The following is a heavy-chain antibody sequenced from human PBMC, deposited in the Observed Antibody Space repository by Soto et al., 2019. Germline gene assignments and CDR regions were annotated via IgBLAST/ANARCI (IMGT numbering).Heavy chain of an antibody. J-gene: IGHJ4*02. CDR1: GGSVFSSSSY. CDR3: AKDGPHWGSFDY. Sequence: PSETLSLTCTVTGGSVFSSSSYWAWIRQSPGKGLEWIGQIFYNGKTYYSPSLGSRVTMSVDSSNNLFSLSLRSVTAADTALYYCAKDGPHWGSFDYWGQGTLVTVSS. V-gene: IGHV4-39*02. CDR2: IFYNGKT. D-gene: IGHD7-27*01.